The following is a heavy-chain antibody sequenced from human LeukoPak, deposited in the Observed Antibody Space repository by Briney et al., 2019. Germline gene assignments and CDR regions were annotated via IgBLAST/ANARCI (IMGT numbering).Heavy chain of an antibody. J-gene: IGHJ6*02. CDR1: GYTFTSYG. V-gene: IGHV1-24*01. Sequence: ASVKVSCKASGYTFTSYGISWVRQAPGKGLEWMGGFDPEDGETIYAQKFQGRVTMTEDTSTDTAYMELSSLRSEDTAVYYCATGLRLFDYYYYGMDVWGQGTTVTVSS. CDR3: ATGLRLFDYYYYGMDV. D-gene: IGHD3-16*01. CDR2: FDPEDGET.